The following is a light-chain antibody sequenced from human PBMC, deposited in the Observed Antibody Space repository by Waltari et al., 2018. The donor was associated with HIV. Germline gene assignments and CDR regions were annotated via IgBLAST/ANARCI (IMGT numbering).Light chain of an antibody. V-gene: IGLV3-21*02. CDR2: RDN. CDR3: QVWDTDKGHPV. Sequence: HLPTQTPSVSVAPGPTASISCGGDNPEGFRVHWYQQRPGQAPVLVIYRDNDRPSGIPERFSGFNSGKTATLSITRVEAGDEADYYCQVWDTDKGHPVFGGGTHLTVV. J-gene: IGLJ7*01. CDR1: NPEGFR.